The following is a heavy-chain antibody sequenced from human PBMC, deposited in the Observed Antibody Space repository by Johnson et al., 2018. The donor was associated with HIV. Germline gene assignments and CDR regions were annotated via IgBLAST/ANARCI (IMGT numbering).Heavy chain of an antibody. CDR1: GFTFSSYW. CDR2: IKQDGSEK. Sequence: VQLVESGGGLVQPGGSLRLSCEASGFTFSSYWMSWVRQAPGKGLEWVANIKQDGSEKYSVDSLKGRFTISRDNSKNTLYLQMNSLRAEDTAVYYCAREPGSSSRLGAFDFWGQGTMVTVSS. D-gene: IGHD6-13*01. J-gene: IGHJ3*01. V-gene: IGHV3-7*01. CDR3: AREPGSSSRLGAFDF.